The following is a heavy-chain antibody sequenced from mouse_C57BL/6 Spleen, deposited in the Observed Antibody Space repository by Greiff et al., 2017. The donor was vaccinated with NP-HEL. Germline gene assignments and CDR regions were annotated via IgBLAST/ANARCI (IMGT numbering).Heavy chain of an antibody. Sequence: EVKLMESGGGLVQPGGSLSLSCAASGFTFTDYYMSWVRQPPGKALEWLGFIRNKANGYTTEYSASVKGRFTISRDNSQSILYLQMNALRAEDSATYYCARGTVVARYWYFDVWGTGTTVTVSS. V-gene: IGHV7-3*01. CDR1: GFTFTDYY. CDR2: IRNKANGYTT. CDR3: ARGTVVARYWYFDV. J-gene: IGHJ1*03. D-gene: IGHD1-1*01.